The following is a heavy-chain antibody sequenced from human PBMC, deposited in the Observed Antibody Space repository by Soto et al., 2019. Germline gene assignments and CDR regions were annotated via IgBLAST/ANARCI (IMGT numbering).Heavy chain of an antibody. Sequence: SETLSLTCTVSGGSISSSSYYWGWIRQPPGKGLEWIGSMFYTGSTYYNPSLKSRLTISGDTSKNQFSLKLSSVTAADTAVYYCAKSGVGYSGYAPAYWGQGTLVTVSS. CDR1: GGSISSSSYY. V-gene: IGHV4-39*07. CDR2: MFYTGST. CDR3: AKSGVGYSGYAPAY. D-gene: IGHD5-12*01. J-gene: IGHJ4*02.